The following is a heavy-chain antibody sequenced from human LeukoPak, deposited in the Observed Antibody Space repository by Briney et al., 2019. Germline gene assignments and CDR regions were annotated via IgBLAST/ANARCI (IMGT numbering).Heavy chain of an antibody. V-gene: IGHV6-1*01. CDR1: GDSVSSNSAA. J-gene: IGHJ4*02. D-gene: IGHD5-18*01. CDR2: TYYRSKWYN. CDR3: ARVGDTAMDGYFDY. Sequence: SQTLSLTCAISGDSVSSNSAAWNWIRQSPSRGLEWLGRTYYRSKWYNDYAISVKSRITINPDTSKNQFSLQLNSVTPEDTAVYYCARVGDTAMDGYFDYWGQGTLVTVSS.